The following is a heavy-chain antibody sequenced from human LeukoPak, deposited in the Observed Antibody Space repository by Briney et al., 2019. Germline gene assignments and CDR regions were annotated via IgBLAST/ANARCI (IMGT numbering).Heavy chain of an antibody. J-gene: IGHJ4*02. CDR2: INHSGST. V-gene: IGHV4-30-2*01. CDR1: GGSISSGGYY. Sequence: SQTLSLTCTVSGGSISSGGYYWSWIRQPPGKGLEWIGEINHSGSTNYNPSLKSRVTISVDTSKNQFSLKLSSVTAADTAVYYCARESYGDSISDYWGQGTLVTVSS. D-gene: IGHD4-17*01. CDR3: ARESYGDSISDY.